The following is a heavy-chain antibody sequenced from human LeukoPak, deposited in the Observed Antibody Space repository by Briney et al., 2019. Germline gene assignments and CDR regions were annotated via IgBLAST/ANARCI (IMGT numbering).Heavy chain of an antibody. J-gene: IGHJ4*02. Sequence: ASVKVSCKASGYTFTSYAISWVRQAPGQGLECMGWISAYNGNTHYAQKVQDRVTMTTDTSTSTAYMELRSLRSDDTAVYYYAREGGPTGGAQDYWGQGTLVTVSS. CDR1: GYTFTSYA. D-gene: IGHD1-1*01. CDR3: AREGGPTGGAQDY. V-gene: IGHV1-18*01. CDR2: ISAYNGNT.